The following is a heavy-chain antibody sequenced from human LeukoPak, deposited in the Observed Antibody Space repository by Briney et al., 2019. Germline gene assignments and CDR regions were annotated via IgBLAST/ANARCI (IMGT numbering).Heavy chain of an antibody. CDR3: AKVPVIQLWSEDY. D-gene: IGHD5-18*01. J-gene: IGHJ4*02. Sequence: GGSLRLSFAASGFTFSSYAMSWVRQAPGKGLEWVSAISGSGGSTYYADSVKGRFTISRDNSKNTLYLQMNSLRAEDTAVYYCAKVPVIQLWSEDYWGQGTLVTVSS. V-gene: IGHV3-23*01. CDR2: ISGSGGST. CDR1: GFTFSSYA.